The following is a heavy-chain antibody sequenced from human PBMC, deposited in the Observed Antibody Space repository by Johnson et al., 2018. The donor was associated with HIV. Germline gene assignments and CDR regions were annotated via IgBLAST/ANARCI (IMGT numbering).Heavy chain of an antibody. CDR2: IRYDGSNK. CDR1: GFTFSSYA. J-gene: IGHJ3*02. CDR3: ARDSRGAWAFDI. D-gene: IGHD5-12*01. V-gene: IGHV3-33*08. Sequence: QVQLVESGGGVVQPGRSLRLSCAASGFTFSSYAMHWVRQAPGKGLEWVAVIRYDGSNKYYEDSVKGRFTISRDNAKNSLYLQMNSLRAGDTAVYYCARDSRGAWAFDIWGQGTMVTVSS.